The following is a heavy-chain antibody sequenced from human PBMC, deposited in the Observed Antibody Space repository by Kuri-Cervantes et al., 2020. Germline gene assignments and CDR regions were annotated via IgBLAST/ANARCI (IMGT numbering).Heavy chain of an antibody. V-gene: IGHV3-73*01. Sequence: GGSLRLSCAASGFTFSGSAMHWVRQASGKGLEWVGRIRSKANNYATAYAASVKGRFTISRDDSKSIAYLQMNSLKTEDTAVYYCTRHAVVVAAIVFDYWGQGTLVAVSS. D-gene: IGHD2-15*01. CDR3: TRHAVVVAAIVFDY. J-gene: IGHJ4*02. CDR2: IRSKANNYAT. CDR1: GFTFSGSA.